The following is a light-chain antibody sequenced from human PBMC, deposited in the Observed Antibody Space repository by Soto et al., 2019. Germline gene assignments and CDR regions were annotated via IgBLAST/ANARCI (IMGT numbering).Light chain of an antibody. CDR2: GNS. Sequence: QSVLTQPPSVSGAPGQRVTISCTGSSTNIGAALDVHWYQQLPGTAPKLVIQGNSNRPSGVPDRFSGSKSGTSASLAITGLHAEDEAYYYCQSYDRSLSAVVFGGGTKVTVL. V-gene: IGLV1-40*01. CDR3: QSYDRSLSAVV. CDR1: STNIGAALD. J-gene: IGLJ3*02.